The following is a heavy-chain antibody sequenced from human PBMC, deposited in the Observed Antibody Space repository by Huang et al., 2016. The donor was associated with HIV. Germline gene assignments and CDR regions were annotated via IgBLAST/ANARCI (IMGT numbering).Heavy chain of an antibody. J-gene: IGHJ4*02. Sequence: EVQLVESGGGLGKPGGSLRLSCAASGFIFMSYSMNWVRQAPGKGWVCVASGSSSGSYTYYADSVKGRFTISRDNAKNSLYLQMNSLRGEDTAVYYCARSRLDYDSSGFGYWGQGSLVTVSS. V-gene: IGHV3-21*01. D-gene: IGHD3-22*01. CDR1: GFIFMSYS. CDR3: ARSRLDYDSSGFGY. CDR2: GSSSGSYT.